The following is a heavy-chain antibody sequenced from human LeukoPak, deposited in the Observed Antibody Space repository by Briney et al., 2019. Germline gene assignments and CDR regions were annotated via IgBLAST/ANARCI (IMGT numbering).Heavy chain of an antibody. J-gene: IGHJ4*02. CDR2: IWYDGSNK. V-gene: IGHV3-30*02. D-gene: IGHD3-9*01. CDR1: GFTFSSYD. CDR3: AKAGFPYDILTAKGY. Sequence: PGGSLRLSCAASGFTFSSYDMHWVRQAPGKGLDWVAFIWYDGSNKYHTDSVKGRFTISRDNSKNTLYLQMNSLRAEDTAVYYCAKAGFPYDILTAKGYWGQGTLVTVSS.